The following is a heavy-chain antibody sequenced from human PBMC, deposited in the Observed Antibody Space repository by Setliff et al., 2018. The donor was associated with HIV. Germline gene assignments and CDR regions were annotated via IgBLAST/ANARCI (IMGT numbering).Heavy chain of an antibody. CDR2: IYYSGNT. CDR3: ARSYFDMMTGYYAFDY. J-gene: IGHJ4*02. V-gene: IGHV4-39*07. D-gene: IGHD3-9*01. Sequence: SETLSLTCSVSGDSIFTSTYYWGWIRQPPGKRLEWIGSIYYSGNTYYNPSLKSRVVMSVDTSKNQFSLKLTSVTAADTATYYCARSYFDMMTGYYAFDYWGQGTPVTVSS. CDR1: GDSIFTSTYY.